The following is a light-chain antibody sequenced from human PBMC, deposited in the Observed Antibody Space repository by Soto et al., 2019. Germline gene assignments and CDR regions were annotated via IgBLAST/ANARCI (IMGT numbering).Light chain of an antibody. CDR3: QTWDTGARVV. CDR1: SGHSSHA. Sequence: QPVLTQSPSASASLGASVKLTCTLSSGHSSHAIAWHQQQPEKGPRYLMKLSSDGSHSKGDGIPDRFSGSSSGAERYLTISSLQSEDAADYYCQTWDTGARVVFGGGTKLTVL. V-gene: IGLV4-69*01. CDR2: LSSDGSH. J-gene: IGLJ2*01.